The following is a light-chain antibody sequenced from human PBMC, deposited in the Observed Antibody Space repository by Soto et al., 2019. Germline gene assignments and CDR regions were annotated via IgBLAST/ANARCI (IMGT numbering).Light chain of an antibody. Sequence: SYELTQPPSVSVAPGKTASVACGGSNIGSKSVHWYQKKSGQAPVLVMYYDSDRPSGIPERFSGSNSGNTATLTISRVEAGDEAYYYCQVWDISSGHVVVGGGTQLTVL. CDR2: YDS. CDR1: NIGSKS. V-gene: IGLV3-21*01. J-gene: IGLJ3*02. CDR3: QVWDISSGHVV.